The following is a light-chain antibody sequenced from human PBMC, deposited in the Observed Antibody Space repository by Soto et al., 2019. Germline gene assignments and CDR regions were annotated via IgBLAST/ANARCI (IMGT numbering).Light chain of an antibody. Sequence: DIQMTQSPSSLSASVGDRVTITCRASQTISNFLNWYQQKPGKAPKLLIYLASSLQGGVPSRFSGSGSGTDFTLTISSLHPEDFATYYCQQSYTTPQTVGQGTKVEI. CDR1: QTISNF. V-gene: IGKV1-39*01. J-gene: IGKJ1*01. CDR2: LAS. CDR3: QQSYTTPQT.